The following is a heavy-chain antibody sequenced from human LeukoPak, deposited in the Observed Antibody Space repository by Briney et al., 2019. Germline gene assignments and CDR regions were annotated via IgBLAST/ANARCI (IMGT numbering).Heavy chain of an antibody. CDR3: ARVLAYYYDSSGSAHDAFDI. Sequence: PGGSLRLSCAASGFTFSSYAMHWVRQAPGKGLEWVAVISYDGSNKYYADSVKGRFTISRDNSKNTLYLQMNSLRAEDTAVYYCARVLAYYYDSSGSAHDAFDIWGQGTMVTVSS. V-gene: IGHV3-30*04. CDR2: ISYDGSNK. CDR1: GFTFSSYA. D-gene: IGHD3-22*01. J-gene: IGHJ3*02.